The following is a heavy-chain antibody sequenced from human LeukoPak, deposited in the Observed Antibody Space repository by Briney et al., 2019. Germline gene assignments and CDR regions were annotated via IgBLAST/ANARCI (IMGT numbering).Heavy chain of an antibody. D-gene: IGHD6-13*01. CDR2: IYHSGST. J-gene: IGHJ3*02. V-gene: IGHV4-4*02. CDR1: GGSISSSNW. CDR3: ARGGSSSWNDAFDI. Sequence: PSETLSLTCAVSGGSISSSNWWSWVRQPPGKGLEWIGEIYHSGSTNYNPSLKSRVTISVDKSKNQFSLKLSSVTAADTAVHYCARGGSSSWNDAFDIWGQGTMVTVSS.